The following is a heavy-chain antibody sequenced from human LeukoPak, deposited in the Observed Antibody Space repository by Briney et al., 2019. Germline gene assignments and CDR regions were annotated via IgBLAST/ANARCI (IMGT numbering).Heavy chain of an antibody. D-gene: IGHD3-10*01. CDR3: ARVRSYYGSGSYYKPHHFDY. CDR1: GGSFSGYY. J-gene: IGHJ4*02. V-gene: IGHV4-34*01. CDR2: INHSGST. Sequence: SETLSLTCAVYGGSFSGYYWSWIRQPPGKGLEWIGEINHSGSTNYNPSLKSRVTISVDTSKNQFSLELSSVTAADTAVYYCARVRSYYGSGSYYKPHHFDYWGQGTLVTVSS.